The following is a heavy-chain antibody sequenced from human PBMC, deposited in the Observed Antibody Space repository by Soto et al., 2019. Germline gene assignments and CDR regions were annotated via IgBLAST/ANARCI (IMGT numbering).Heavy chain of an antibody. Sequence: SETLSLTCTVSGGSISSGGYYWSWIRQFPGRGLEWIGYIYYSGSTYFNPSLKSRITISVDTSKNQFSLKVSSVTAADTAVYYCARSFTTTTEANWYDPWGQGTQVTVSS. CDR1: GGSISSGGYY. V-gene: IGHV4-31*03. CDR2: IYYSGST. D-gene: IGHD4-17*01. J-gene: IGHJ5*02. CDR3: ARSFTTTTEANWYDP.